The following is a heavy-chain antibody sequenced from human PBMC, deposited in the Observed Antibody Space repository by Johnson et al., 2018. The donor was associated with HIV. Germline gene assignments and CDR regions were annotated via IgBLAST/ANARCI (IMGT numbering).Heavy chain of an antibody. CDR1: GFTFSSYA. CDR3: VRESLRRIPVPGPGDAAFDI. Sequence: EVQVLESGGGLVQPGGSLRLSCAASGFTFSSYAMHWVRQAPGKGLEWVAATGTTGDTYYPASVKGRFSISREDAKDALYLQLNRLRDGDTAVYYCVRESLRRIPVPGPGDAAFDIWGSGTLVTVSS. V-gene: IGHV3-13*01. CDR2: TGTTGDT. D-gene: IGHD6-19*01. J-gene: IGHJ3*02.